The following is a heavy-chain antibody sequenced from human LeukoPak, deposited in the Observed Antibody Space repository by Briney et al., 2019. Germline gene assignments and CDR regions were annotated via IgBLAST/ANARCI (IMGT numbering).Heavy chain of an antibody. Sequence: GGSLRLSCAASGFTFSSYAMSWVRQAPGKGLEWVSGISGSGGSTYYADSVKGRFTISRDNSKNTLYLQMNSQRAEDTAVYYCARNPYCSSTSCYGYWYFDLWGRGTLVTVSS. CDR3: ARNPYCSSTSCYGYWYFDL. CDR1: GFTFSSYA. V-gene: IGHV3-23*01. J-gene: IGHJ2*01. CDR2: ISGSGGST. D-gene: IGHD2-2*01.